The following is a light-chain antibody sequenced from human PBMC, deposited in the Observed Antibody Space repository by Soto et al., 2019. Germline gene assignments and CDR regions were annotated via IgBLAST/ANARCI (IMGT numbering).Light chain of an antibody. CDR2: EVS. CDR1: SSDVGGYNY. V-gene: IGLV2-14*01. J-gene: IGLJ2*01. Sequence: QSALTQPASVSGSPGQSITISCTGTSSDVGGYNYVSWYQQHPGKGPKLLIFEVSNRPSGISTRFSGSKSGNTASLTISGLQAEDDADYYCSSYTISSAQEVVFGGGTQLTVL. CDR3: SSYTISSAQEVV.